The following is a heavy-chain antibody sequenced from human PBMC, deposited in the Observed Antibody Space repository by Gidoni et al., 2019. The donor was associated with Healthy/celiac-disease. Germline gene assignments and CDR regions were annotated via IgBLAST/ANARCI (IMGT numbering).Heavy chain of an antibody. V-gene: IGHV4-61*01. J-gene: IGHJ4*02. D-gene: IGHD3-10*01. CDR3: ASDDGDYFDY. CDR2: IYYSGST. Sequence: VQLQESGPGLVKPSETLSLPCTVHGGSVSSGSYYWSWIRQPPGKGLEWIGYIYYSGSTNYNPSLKSRVTISVDTSKNQFSLKLSSVTAADTAVYYCASDDGDYFDYWGQGTLVTVSS. CDR1: GGSVSSGSYY.